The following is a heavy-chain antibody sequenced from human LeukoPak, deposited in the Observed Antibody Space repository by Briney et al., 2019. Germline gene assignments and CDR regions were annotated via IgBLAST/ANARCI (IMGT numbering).Heavy chain of an antibody. CDR3: AKGPYYDFWSGYYSGSIYYFDY. Sequence: GGSLRLSCAASGFTFSSYAMSWVRQAPGKGLEWVSSISGSGGSTYYADSVKGRFTISRDNSKNTLYLQMNSLRAEDTAVYYCAKGPYYDFWSGYYSGSIYYFDYWGQGTLVTVSS. CDR1: GFTFSSYA. V-gene: IGHV3-23*01. D-gene: IGHD3-3*01. J-gene: IGHJ4*02. CDR2: ISGSGGST.